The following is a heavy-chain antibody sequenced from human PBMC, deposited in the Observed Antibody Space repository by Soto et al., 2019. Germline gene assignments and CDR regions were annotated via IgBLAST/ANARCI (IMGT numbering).Heavy chain of an antibody. CDR1: GFTFSSYA. CDR2: ISYDGSNK. D-gene: IGHD2-2*01. Sequence: PGGSLRLSCAASGFTFSSYAMHWVRQAPGKGLEWVAVISYDGSNKYYADSVKGRFTISRDNSKNTLYLQMNSLRAEDTAVYYCARDLQYQLLTLYYYYYGMDVWGQGTTVTVSS. V-gene: IGHV3-30-3*01. J-gene: IGHJ6*02. CDR3: ARDLQYQLLTLYYYYYGMDV.